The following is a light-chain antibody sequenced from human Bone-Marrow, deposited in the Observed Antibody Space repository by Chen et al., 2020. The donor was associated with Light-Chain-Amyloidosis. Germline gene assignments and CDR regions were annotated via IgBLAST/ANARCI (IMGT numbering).Light chain of an antibody. CDR2: EVS. J-gene: IGLJ2*01. Sequence: QSALTQPASVSGSPGPSITISCTVTSSDVGGYNYVSCYQQHPGKAPKLMIYEVSNRPSGVSNLFSGSKSGNTAYLTISGLQAEDEADYYCSSYTSSSPVVFGGGTKLTVL. CDR1: SSDVGGYNY. CDR3: SSYTSSSPVV. V-gene: IGLV2-14*01.